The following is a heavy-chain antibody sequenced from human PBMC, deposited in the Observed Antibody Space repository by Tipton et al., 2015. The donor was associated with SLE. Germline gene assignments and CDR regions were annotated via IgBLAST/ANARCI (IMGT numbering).Heavy chain of an antibody. Sequence: QLVQSGAEVKKPGASVKVSCKASDYTFTSYGISWVRQAPGQGLEWMGGIIPMFEITNHTQKFQGRVTITADKFTSTVYMELSRLRSDDTAVYYCASSNYGVDAFDIWGQGTKVIVSS. CDR3: ASSNYGVDAFDI. CDR2: IIPMFEIT. J-gene: IGHJ3*02. CDR1: DYTFTSYG. D-gene: IGHD4-17*01. V-gene: IGHV1-69*17.